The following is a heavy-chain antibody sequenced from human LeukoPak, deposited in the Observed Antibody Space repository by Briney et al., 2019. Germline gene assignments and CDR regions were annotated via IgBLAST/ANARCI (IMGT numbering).Heavy chain of an antibody. CDR3: ARGLRYFDWLLYDY. CDR2: INAGNSNT. CDR1: GYTFTSYA. V-gene: IGHV1-3*01. Sequence: ASVKVSCTASGYTFTSYAMHWVRQAPGQRLEWMGWINAGNSNTKYSQKFQGRVTITRDTSASTAYMELSSLRSEDTAVYYCARGLRYFDWLLYDYWGQGTLVTVSS. J-gene: IGHJ4*02. D-gene: IGHD3-9*01.